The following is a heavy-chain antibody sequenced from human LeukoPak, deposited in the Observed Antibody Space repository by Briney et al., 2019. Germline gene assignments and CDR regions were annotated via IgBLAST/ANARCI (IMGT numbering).Heavy chain of an antibody. CDR1: GFTFSSYA. Sequence: GGSLRLSCAASGFTFSSYAMHWVRQAPGKGLEWVAVISYDGSNKYYADSVKGRFTISRDNSKNTVYLQMNSLRAEDTAVYYCARSIAAAGTPFDYWGQGTLVTVSS. CDR3: ARSIAAAGTPFDY. D-gene: IGHD6-13*01. CDR2: ISYDGSNK. J-gene: IGHJ4*02. V-gene: IGHV3-30-3*01.